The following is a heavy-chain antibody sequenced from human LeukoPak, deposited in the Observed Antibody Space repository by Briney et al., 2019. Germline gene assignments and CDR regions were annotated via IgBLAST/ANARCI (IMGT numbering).Heavy chain of an antibody. CDR3: ARDPRLEYYFDY. CDR1: GGSISSGGYY. Sequence: SETLSLTCTVSGGSISSGGYYWSWIRQHPGKGLEWIGYIYYSGSTYYNPSLKSRVTISVDTPKNQFSLKLSSVTAADTAVYYCARDPRLEYYFDYWGQGTLVTVSS. D-gene: IGHD3-3*01. CDR2: IYYSGST. V-gene: IGHV4-31*03. J-gene: IGHJ4*02.